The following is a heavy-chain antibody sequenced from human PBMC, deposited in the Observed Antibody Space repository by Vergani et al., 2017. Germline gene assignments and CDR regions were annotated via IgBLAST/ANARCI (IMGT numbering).Heavy chain of an antibody. CDR2: ISYDGSNK. J-gene: IGHJ3*02. D-gene: IGHD3-10*01. V-gene: IGHV3-30*18. CDR3: AKEGGDVAFDI. Sequence: QVQLVESGGGVVQPGRSLRLSCAASGFTFSSYGMHWVRPAPGKGLELVAVISYDGSNKYYADSVKGRFTISRDNSKNTLYLQMNSLRAEDTAVYYCAKEGGDVAFDIWGQGTMVTVSS. CDR1: GFTFSSYG.